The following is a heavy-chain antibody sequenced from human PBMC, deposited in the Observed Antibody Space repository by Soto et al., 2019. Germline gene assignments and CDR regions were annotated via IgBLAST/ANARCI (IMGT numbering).Heavy chain of an antibody. CDR1: GGSISSGDYY. V-gene: IGHV4-30-4*01. D-gene: IGHD3-10*01. CDR3: ARGLLNNWFDP. Sequence: SETLSLTCTVSGGSISSGDYYWSWIRQPPGKGLEWIGYIYYSGSTYYNPSLKSRVTISVDTSKNQFSLKLSSVTAADTAVYYCARGLLNNWFDPWGQGTLVTVSS. J-gene: IGHJ5*02. CDR2: IYYSGST.